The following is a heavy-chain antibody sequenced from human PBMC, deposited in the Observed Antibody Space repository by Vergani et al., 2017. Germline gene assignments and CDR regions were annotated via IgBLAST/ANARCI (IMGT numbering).Heavy chain of an antibody. CDR1: GYTLTELS. V-gene: IGHV1-24*01. Sequence: QVQLVQSGAEVKKPGASVKVSCKVSGYTLTELSMHWVRQAPGKGLEWMGGFDPEDGETIYAQKFQGRVTMTEDTSTDTAYMELSSLRSEDTAVYYCATDPPKGYSYGSYYYYGMDVWGQGTTVTVSS. CDR2: FDPEDGET. D-gene: IGHD5-18*01. J-gene: IGHJ6*02. CDR3: ATDPPKGYSYGSYYYYGMDV.